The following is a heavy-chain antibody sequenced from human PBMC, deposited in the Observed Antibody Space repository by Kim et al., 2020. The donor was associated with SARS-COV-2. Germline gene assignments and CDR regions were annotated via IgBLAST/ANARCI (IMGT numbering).Heavy chain of an antibody. D-gene: IGHD2-2*01. CDR3: ARMGPPTVVPAAFFDY. J-gene: IGHJ4*02. Sequence: SLKSRVTISVDTSKNQFSLKLSSVTAADTAVYYCARMGPPTVVPAAFFDYWGQGTLVTVSS. V-gene: IGHV4-39*01.